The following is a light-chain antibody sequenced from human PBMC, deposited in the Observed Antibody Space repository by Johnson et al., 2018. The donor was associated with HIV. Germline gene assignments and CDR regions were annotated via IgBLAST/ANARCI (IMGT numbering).Light chain of an antibody. V-gene: IGLV1-51*01. CDR3: GTWVSSLSAGF. J-gene: IGLJ1*01. CDR1: SSNIGNNY. CDR2: DNN. Sequence: QSMLTQPPSVSAAPGQKVTISCSGSSSNIGNNYVSWYQQLPGTAPKLLIYDNNKRPSGIPDRFSGSKSGTSATLGITGLQTGDEADYYCGTWVSSLSAGFFGTGTKVTVL.